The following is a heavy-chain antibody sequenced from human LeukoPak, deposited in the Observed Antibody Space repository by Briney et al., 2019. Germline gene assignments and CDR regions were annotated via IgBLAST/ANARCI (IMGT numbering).Heavy chain of an antibody. J-gene: IGHJ6*02. V-gene: IGHV1-8*01. CDR1: GYTFTSYD. CDR3: ARGHSSGWYVYYYYGMDV. D-gene: IGHD6-19*01. Sequence: ASVKVSCKASGYTFTSYDINWVRRATGQGLEWMGWMNPNSGNTGYAQKFQGRVTMTRNTSISTAYMELSSLRSEDTAVYYCARGHSSGWYVYYYYGMDVWGQGTTVTVSS. CDR2: MNPNSGNT.